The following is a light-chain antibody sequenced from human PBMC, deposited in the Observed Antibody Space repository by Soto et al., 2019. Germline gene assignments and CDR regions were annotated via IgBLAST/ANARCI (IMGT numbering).Light chain of an antibody. CDR3: QRYNNWPPSIT. J-gene: IGKJ5*01. Sequence: IVMTRSPATLSVSPVEIATLSCMASQSVSSNLAWYQQKPGQAPRLLIYGASTRATGIPARFSGSGSGTEFTLTISSLQSEDFAVYYCQRYNNWPPSITFGQGTRLEIK. CDR1: QSVSSN. CDR2: GAS. V-gene: IGKV3D-15*01.